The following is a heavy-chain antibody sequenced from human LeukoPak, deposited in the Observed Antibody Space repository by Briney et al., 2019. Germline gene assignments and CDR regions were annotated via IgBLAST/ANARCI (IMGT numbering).Heavy chain of an antibody. J-gene: IGHJ6*03. V-gene: IGHV4-4*02. Sequence: PSGTLSLTCAVSGGSISSSNWWSWVRQPPGKGLEWIGEIYHSGSTNYNPSLKSRVTISVDTSKNQFSLKLSSVTAADTAVYYCARPVYSSSYYYYYMDVWGKGTTVTISS. CDR2: IYHSGST. CDR3: ARPVYSSSYYYYYMDV. CDR1: GGSISSSNW. D-gene: IGHD6-13*01.